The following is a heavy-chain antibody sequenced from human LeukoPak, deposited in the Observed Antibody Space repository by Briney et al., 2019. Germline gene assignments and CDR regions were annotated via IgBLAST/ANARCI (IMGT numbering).Heavy chain of an antibody. Sequence: GGSLRLSCAASGFTFISHGMHRIRLAPGRGLEWVAMISFDGGKKEYADSVQGRFTVSRDNPKSTLYLQMNRLRVEDTAVYFCASQAFDDYGDYWGQGTRVTVSS. D-gene: IGHD3-16*01. CDR1: GFTFISHG. CDR2: ISFDGGKK. CDR3: ASQAFDDYGDY. V-gene: IGHV3-30*03. J-gene: IGHJ4*02.